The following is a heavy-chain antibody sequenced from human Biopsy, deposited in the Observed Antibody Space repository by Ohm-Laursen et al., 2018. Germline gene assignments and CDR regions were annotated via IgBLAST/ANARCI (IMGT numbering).Heavy chain of an antibody. D-gene: IGHD3-9*01. V-gene: IGHV1-2*02. CDR1: GYTFAGYY. CDR3: ARVPAYPSIDGYYGLDL. CDR2: INPNRGNA. Sequence: SVKVSCKASGYTFAGYYLHWVRQAPGHGLEWMGWINPNRGNANYAQSFQGRLTVTRDTSISTAYMELTSLTFDDKAIYYCARVPAYPSIDGYYGLDLWGQGTTVIVSS. J-gene: IGHJ6*02.